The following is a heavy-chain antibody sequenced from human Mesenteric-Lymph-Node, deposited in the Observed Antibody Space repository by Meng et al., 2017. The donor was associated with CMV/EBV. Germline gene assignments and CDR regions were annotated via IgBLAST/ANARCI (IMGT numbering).Heavy chain of an antibody. D-gene: IGHD3-9*01. Sequence: GESLKISCAASGFTFSGSAMHWVRQASGKGLEWVGRIRSKANSYATAYAASVKGRFTISRDDSKNTAYLQMNSLRAEDTAVYYCAKDFGLYDVLTTIDYWGQGTLVTVSS. CDR2: IRSKANSYAT. CDR1: GFTFSGSA. J-gene: IGHJ4*02. CDR3: AKDFGLYDVLTTIDY. V-gene: IGHV3-73*01.